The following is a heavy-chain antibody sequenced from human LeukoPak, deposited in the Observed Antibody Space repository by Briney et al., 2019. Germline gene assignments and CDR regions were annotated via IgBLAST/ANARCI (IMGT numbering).Heavy chain of an antibody. CDR1: GFTFSSYE. Sequence: GGSLRLSCAASGFTFSSYEMNWVRQAPGKGLEWVSYISSSGSTIYYADSVKGRFTISRDNAKNSLYLQMNSLRAEDTVVYYCARDHVLGGNIDYWGQGTLVTVSS. CDR2: ISSSGSTI. D-gene: IGHD1-26*01. J-gene: IGHJ4*02. V-gene: IGHV3-48*03. CDR3: ARDHVLGGNIDY.